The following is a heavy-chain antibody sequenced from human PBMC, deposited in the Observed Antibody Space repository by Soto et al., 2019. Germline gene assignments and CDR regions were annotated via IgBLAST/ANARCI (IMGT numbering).Heavy chain of an antibody. J-gene: IGHJ6*02. Sequence: PSETLSLTSTVSGGSISSSIYYCGWFRPPPGKGLEWIGSIYYSGSTYYNPSLKSRVTISVDTSKNQFSLKLSSVTAADTAVYYCARXRYGSSWKGYYYYGMDVWGQGTTVT. CDR1: GGSISSSIYY. D-gene: IGHD6-13*01. CDR3: ARXRYGSSWKGYYYYGMDV. V-gene: IGHV4-39*01. CDR2: IYYSGST.